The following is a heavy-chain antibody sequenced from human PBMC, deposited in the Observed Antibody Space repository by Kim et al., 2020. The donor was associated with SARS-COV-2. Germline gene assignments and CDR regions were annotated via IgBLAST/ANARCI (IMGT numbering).Heavy chain of an antibody. CDR1: GFTFSSYA. D-gene: IGHD3-10*01. CDR3: AKSLRGGSVWFGVDY. Sequence: GGSLRLSCAASGFTFSSYAMSWVRQAPGNGLEWVSAISGSGGSTYYADSVKGRFTISRDNSKNTLFLQLNSLRAEDTAVYYCAKSLRGGSVWFGVDYWGQGTLVTVSS. J-gene: IGHJ4*02. V-gene: IGHV3-23*01. CDR2: ISGSGGST.